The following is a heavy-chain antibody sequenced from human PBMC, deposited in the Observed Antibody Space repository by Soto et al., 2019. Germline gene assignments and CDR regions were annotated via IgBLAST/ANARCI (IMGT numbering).Heavy chain of an antibody. CDR2: IYYSGST. D-gene: IGHD3-3*01. V-gene: IGHV4-39*01. CDR1: GGSISSSSYY. Sequence: QLQLQESGPGLVKPSETLSLTCTVSGGSISSSSYYWGWIRQPPGKGLEWIGSIYYSGSTYYNPSLKSRVTISVDTSKNQFSLKLSSVTAADTAVYYCARHPQAHDYDFWSGYEGNPDYYYMDVWGKGTTVTVSS. J-gene: IGHJ6*03. CDR3: ARHPQAHDYDFWSGYEGNPDYYYMDV.